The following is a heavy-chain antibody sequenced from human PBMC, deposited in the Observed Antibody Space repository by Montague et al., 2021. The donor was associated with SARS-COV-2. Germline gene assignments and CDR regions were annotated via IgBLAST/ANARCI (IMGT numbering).Heavy chain of an antibody. CDR2: INHSGST. J-gene: IGHJ2*01. CDR3: ARGAPTITMIVVVFTGAGWYFDL. V-gene: IGHV4-34*01. CDR1: GGSFSGYY. D-gene: IGHD3-22*01. Sequence: SETLSLTCAVHGGSFSGYYWSWFRQPPGKGLEWIGEINHSGSTNYNPSLKSRVSISVDTSKNQFSLKLSSVTAADTAVYYCARGAPTITMIVVVFTGAGWYFDLWGRGTLVTVSS.